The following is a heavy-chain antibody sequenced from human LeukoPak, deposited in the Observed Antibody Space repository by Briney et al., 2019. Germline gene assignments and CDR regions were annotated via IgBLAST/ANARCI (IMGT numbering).Heavy chain of an antibody. CDR3: ATDRSLLTGYYVPAFDY. CDR2: FDPEDGET. Sequence: ASVKVSCKVSGYTLTELSMHWVRQAPGKGLEWMGGFDPEDGETIYAQKFQGRVTMTEDTSTDTAYMELSSLRSEDTAVYYCATDRSLLTGYYVPAFDYWGQGTLVTVSS. CDR1: GYTLTELS. V-gene: IGHV1-24*01. D-gene: IGHD3-9*01. J-gene: IGHJ4*02.